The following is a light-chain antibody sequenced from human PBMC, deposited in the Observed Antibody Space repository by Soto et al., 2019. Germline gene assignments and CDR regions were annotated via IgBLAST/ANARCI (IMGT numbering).Light chain of an antibody. CDR1: QNIRSR. CDR2: DAS. J-gene: IGKJ1*01. CDR3: QQYHSYWM. Sequence: DFQMTQCPCTLSASLGDRVTIPCRPRQNIRSRLAWSQQKRGKAPKLLIYDASSSESGVPQRFSGSGSGTESTPTISRLQADDSSTYYRQQYHSYWMFGQGTKVDIK. V-gene: IGKV1-5*01.